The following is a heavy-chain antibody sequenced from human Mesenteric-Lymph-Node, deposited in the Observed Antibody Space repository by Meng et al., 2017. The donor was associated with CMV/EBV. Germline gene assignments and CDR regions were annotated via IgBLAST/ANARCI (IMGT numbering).Heavy chain of an antibody. Sequence: ASVKVSCKASGYTFTSFDINWVRQAPGQGLEWMGWMNPKSGDIGYGERFQGRLTMTRDISKATFYMEMSGLRPEDTAVYYCACVGAPNPLYYYYYYGMDVWGQGTTVTVSS. V-gene: IGHV1-8*01. CDR2: MNPKSGDI. D-gene: IGHD1-26*01. CDR3: ACVGAPNPLYYYYYYGMDV. J-gene: IGHJ6*02. CDR1: GYTFTSFD.